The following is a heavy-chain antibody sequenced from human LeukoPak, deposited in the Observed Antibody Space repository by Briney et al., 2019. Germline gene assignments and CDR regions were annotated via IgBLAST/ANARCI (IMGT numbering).Heavy chain of an antibody. CDR3: ARDYGSGSYYNLDY. D-gene: IGHD3-10*01. CDR2: INPNSGGT. Sequence: GASVKVSCKASGYTFTGYYMHWVRQAPGQGLEWMGWINPNSGGTNYAQKFQGRVTMTRDTSISTAYMELSMLRSDDTAVYYCARDYGSGSYYNLDYWGQGTLVTVSS. V-gene: IGHV1-2*02. CDR1: GYTFTGYY. J-gene: IGHJ4*02.